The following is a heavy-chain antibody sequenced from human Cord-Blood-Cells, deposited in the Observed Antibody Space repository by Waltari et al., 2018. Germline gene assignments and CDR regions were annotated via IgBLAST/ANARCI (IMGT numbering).Heavy chain of an antibody. CDR2: IYPGDSDT. J-gene: IGHJ3*02. CDR3: AGFQTGDKEVNGKNAFDI. Sequence: EVQLVQSGAEVKKPGESLKISCKGSGYSFTSYWIGWVRQMPGKGLEWMGIIYPGDSDTRYSPSFQGQVTISADKSISTAYLQWSSLKASDTAMYYCAGFQTGDKEVNGKNAFDIWGQGTMVTVSS. D-gene: IGHD7-27*01. CDR1: GYSFTSYW. V-gene: IGHV5-51*01.